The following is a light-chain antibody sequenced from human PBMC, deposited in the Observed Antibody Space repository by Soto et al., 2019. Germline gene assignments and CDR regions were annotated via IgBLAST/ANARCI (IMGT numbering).Light chain of an antibody. Sequence: QLVLTQSPSASASLGASVKLTCTLISGHSSYDIEWHPQQPEKGPRYLMKLNSDGSHSKGDGIPDRFSGSSSGAERYLTISSLQSEDEDEYYCQTWGTGIRVFGGGTKLTVL. J-gene: IGLJ2*01. CDR3: QTWGTGIRV. CDR1: SGHSSYD. CDR2: LNSDGSH. V-gene: IGLV4-69*01.